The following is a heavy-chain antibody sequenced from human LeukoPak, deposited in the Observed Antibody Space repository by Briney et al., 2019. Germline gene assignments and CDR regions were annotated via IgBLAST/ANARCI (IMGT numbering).Heavy chain of an antibody. CDR1: GGSISSGGYY. Sequence: SETLSLNCTVSGGSISSGGYYWSWIRQHPGKGLEWIGYIYYSGSTYYNPSLKSRITISVDTSKNQFSLKLSSVTAADTAVYYCARDRIDTGSGSYYYYYGMDVWGQGTTVTVSS. J-gene: IGHJ6*02. D-gene: IGHD3-10*01. CDR3: ARDRIDTGSGSYYYYYGMDV. V-gene: IGHV4-31*03. CDR2: IYYSGST.